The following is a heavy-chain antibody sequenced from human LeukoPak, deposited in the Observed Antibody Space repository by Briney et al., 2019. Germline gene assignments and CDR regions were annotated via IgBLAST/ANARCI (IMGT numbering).Heavy chain of an antibody. CDR1: GGTFSSYA. Sequence: ASVKVSCKASGGTFSSYAISWVRQAPGQGLEWMGGIIPIFGTANYAQKFQGRVTITADESTSTAYTELSSLRSEDTAVYYCASMVRYSYGSPFDYWGQGTLVTVSS. V-gene: IGHV1-69*13. D-gene: IGHD5-18*01. J-gene: IGHJ4*02. CDR2: IIPIFGTA. CDR3: ASMVRYSYGSPFDY.